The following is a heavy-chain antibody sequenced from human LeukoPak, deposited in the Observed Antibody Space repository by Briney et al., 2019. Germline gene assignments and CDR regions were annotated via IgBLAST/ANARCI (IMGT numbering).Heavy chain of an antibody. CDR2: INPNSGGT. D-gene: IGHD3-22*01. J-gene: IGHJ4*02. Sequence: GAPVKVSCKASGYTFTGYYIHWVRQAPGQGLEWMGWINPNSGGTNYAQKFQGRVTMTRDTSISTAYMELSRLRSDDTAVYYCARANYYDSSGSDYWGQGTLVTVPS. V-gene: IGHV1-2*02. CDR3: ARANYYDSSGSDY. CDR1: GYTFTGYY.